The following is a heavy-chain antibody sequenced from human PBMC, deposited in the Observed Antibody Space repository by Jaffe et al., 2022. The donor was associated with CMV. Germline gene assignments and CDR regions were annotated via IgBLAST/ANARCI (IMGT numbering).Heavy chain of an antibody. V-gene: IGHV3-48*03. D-gene: IGHD4-17*01. Sequence: EVQLVESGGGLVQPGGSLRLSCAASGFTFSSYEMNWVRQAPGKGLEWVSYISSSGSTIYYADSVKGRFTISRDNAKNSLYLQMNSLRAEDTAVYYCAREGLELNDYGGNSVGFDIWGQGTMVTVSS. J-gene: IGHJ3*02. CDR3: AREGLELNDYGGNSVGFDI. CDR2: ISSSGSTI. CDR1: GFTFSSYE.